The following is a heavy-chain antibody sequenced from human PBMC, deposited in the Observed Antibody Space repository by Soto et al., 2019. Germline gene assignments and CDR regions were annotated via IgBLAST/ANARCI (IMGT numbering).Heavy chain of an antibody. V-gene: IGHV2-5*02. J-gene: IGHJ3*02. D-gene: IGHD3-9*01. CDR3: GDRSVALRYFDRFPDGSDAFDI. CDR2: IYWADDK. Sequence: QITLKESGPTLVNPTQTLTLTCTFSGFSLSTSGVGVGWIRQPPGKALEWLALIYWADDKGYSPSLKSRLTSTKDTSKNQVVFTITNRDPVETATYYCGDRSVALRYFDRFPDGSDAFDIWGQGTMVTVSS. CDR1: GFSLSTSGVG.